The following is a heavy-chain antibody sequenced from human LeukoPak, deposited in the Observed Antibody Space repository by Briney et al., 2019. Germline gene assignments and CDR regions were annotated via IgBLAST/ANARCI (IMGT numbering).Heavy chain of an antibody. Sequence: ASVKVSCKTSGYSENFYGITWVRQVAGQGLEWMGWISAQHGQTEYAPNSQDRVTMTTDTYTNTAYMELSSLKASDSGMYYCARQRGYRMTKDGFDVWGQGTMVTVSS. CDR2: ISAQHGQT. J-gene: IGHJ3*01. CDR3: ARQRGYRMTKDGFDV. V-gene: IGHV1-18*01. D-gene: IGHD2-2*03. CDR1: GYSENFYG.